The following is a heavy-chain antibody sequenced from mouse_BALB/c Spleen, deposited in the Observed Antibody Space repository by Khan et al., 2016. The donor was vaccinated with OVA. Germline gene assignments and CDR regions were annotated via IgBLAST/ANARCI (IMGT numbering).Heavy chain of an antibody. V-gene: IGHV1-26*01. CDR3: ARGYDFFAY. CDR1: GYSFTAYY. Sequence: EVQLQQSGPDLVKTGASVKISCKASGYSFTAYYMNWVKLSHGKSLECIGRINPNTVNTNYNQKFKGKAILTVDTSSSTAYMELRSLTSEDSAVDFCARGYDFFAYWGQGTLVTVSA. J-gene: IGHJ3*01. CDR2: INPNTVNT. D-gene: IGHD2-14*01.